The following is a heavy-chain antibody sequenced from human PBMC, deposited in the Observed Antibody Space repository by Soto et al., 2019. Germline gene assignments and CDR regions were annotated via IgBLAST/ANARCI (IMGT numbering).Heavy chain of an antibody. V-gene: IGHV3-7*05. J-gene: IGHJ6*02. CDR1: GFTFSSYW. D-gene: IGHD5-18*01. CDR3: ARGGGYSDGYYYYYGMDV. Sequence: EVQLVESGGGLVQPGGSLRLSCAASGFTFSSYWMSWVRQAPGKGLEWVANIKQDGSETYYVDSVKGRFTISRDNAKNSLYLQMNSLGAEDTAVYYCARGGGYSDGYYYYYGMDVWGQGTTVTVSS. CDR2: IKQDGSET.